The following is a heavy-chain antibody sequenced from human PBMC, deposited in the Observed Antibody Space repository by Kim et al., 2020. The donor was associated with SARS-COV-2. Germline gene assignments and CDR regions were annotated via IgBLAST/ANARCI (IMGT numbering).Heavy chain of an antibody. V-gene: IGHV1-2*06. CDR3: ARESGSMVRDTHYGMDV. CDR1: GYTFTGYY. CDR2: INPNSGCT. J-gene: IGHJ6*02. D-gene: IGHD3-10*01. Sequence: ASVKVSCKASGYTFTGYYMHWVRQAPGQGLEWMGRINPNSGCTNYAQKFQGRVTMTRDTSISTAYMELSMLRSDDTAVYYCARESGSMVRDTHYGMDVWGQGTTVTVSS.